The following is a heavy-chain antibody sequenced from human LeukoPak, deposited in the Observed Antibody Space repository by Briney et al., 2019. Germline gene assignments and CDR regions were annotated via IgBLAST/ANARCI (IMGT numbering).Heavy chain of an antibody. J-gene: IGHJ6*02. CDR2: IYYSGST. D-gene: IGHD5-18*01. Sequence: SETLSPTCTVSGGSISSYYWSWIRQPPGKGLEWIGYIYYSGSTNYNPSLKSRVTISVDTSKNQFSLKLSSVTAADTAVYYCARGVDTATVHYYYYYGMDVWGQGTTVTVSS. CDR1: GGSISSYY. CDR3: ARGVDTATVHYYYYYGMDV. V-gene: IGHV4-59*01.